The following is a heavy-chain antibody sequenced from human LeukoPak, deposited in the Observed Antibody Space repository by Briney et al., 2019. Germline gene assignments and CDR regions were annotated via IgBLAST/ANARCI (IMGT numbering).Heavy chain of an antibody. Sequence: GGSLRLSCAASAFTFSSYGIHWVRQAQGNVLEWEAVIWYDGSNKYYADSAKGRFTISRDNSKNTLYLQMNSLRAEDTAVYYCARDSLMGAYFDYWGQGTLVTVSS. V-gene: IGHV3-33*01. CDR3: ARDSLMGAYFDY. D-gene: IGHD1-26*01. J-gene: IGHJ4*02. CDR1: AFTFSSYG. CDR2: IWYDGSNK.